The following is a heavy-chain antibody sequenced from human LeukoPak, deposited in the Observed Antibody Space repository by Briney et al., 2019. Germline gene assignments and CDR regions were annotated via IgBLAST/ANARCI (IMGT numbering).Heavy chain of an antibody. CDR2: ISSGSSTI. Sequence: QPGGSLRLSCAASGFTFSSYSMNWVRQAPGKGLEWVSYISSGSSTIYYADSVKSRFTISRDNAKDSLCLQMNSLRDEDTAVYYCARENIVVVTAIRDAFDIWGQGTMVTVSS. D-gene: IGHD2-21*02. CDR3: ARENIVVVTAIRDAFDI. CDR1: GFTFSSYS. V-gene: IGHV3-48*02. J-gene: IGHJ3*02.